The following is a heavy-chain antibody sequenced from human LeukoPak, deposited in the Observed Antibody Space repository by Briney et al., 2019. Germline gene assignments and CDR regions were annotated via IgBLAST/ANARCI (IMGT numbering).Heavy chain of an antibody. CDR2: LTPIFGTA. J-gene: IGHJ4*02. CDR1: GGTFSTYE. Sequence: SVKVSCKVSGGTFSTYEINWVRQAPGQGLEWMGGLTPIFGTANYAQKFQGRVKITADESTSTGCMELSSLTSEGTAVYYCARPEVATTYFDFWGQGTLVTVSS. CDR3: ARPEVATTYFDF. D-gene: IGHD5-12*01. V-gene: IGHV1-69*01.